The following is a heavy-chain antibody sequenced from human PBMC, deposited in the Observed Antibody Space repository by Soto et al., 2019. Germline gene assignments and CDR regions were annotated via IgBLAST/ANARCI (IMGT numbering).Heavy chain of an antibody. CDR2: IDYSGRT. CDR3: LGDVGTSYGHYYLNC. Sequence: SETLSLTCSISGYLISSGYYWGWIRQPPGQGLEWLGSIDYSGRTYYNPSLKSRVSTSVDLSKNQFSLNLRSVTAADTAVYFCLGDVGTSYGHYYLNCSERGTMVAVAS. V-gene: IGHV4-38-2*01. J-gene: IGHJ4*02. D-gene: IGHD3-16*01. CDR1: GYLISSGYY.